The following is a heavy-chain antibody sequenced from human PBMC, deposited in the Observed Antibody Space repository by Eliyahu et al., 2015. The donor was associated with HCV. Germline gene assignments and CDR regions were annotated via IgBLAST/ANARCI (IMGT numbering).Heavy chain of an antibody. CDR3: AKDSGYSYGYESDY. CDR1: GFTFSSYA. D-gene: IGHD5-18*01. Sequence: EVQLLESGGGLVQPGGSLXLSCAASGFTFSSYAMSWVRXAPGKGLEWVSAISGSGGSTYYAXXVKGRFTISRDNSKNTLYLQMNSLRAEDTAVYYCAKDSGYSYGYESDYWGQGTLVTVSS. V-gene: IGHV3-23*01. J-gene: IGHJ4*02. CDR2: ISGSGGST.